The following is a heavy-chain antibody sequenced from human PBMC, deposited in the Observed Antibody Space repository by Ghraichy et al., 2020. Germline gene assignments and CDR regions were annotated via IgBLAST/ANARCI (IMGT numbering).Heavy chain of an antibody. J-gene: IGHJ4*02. Sequence: GGSLRLSCAASGFIFSDYYMNWIRQAPGKGLEWVSYISSSGSITYSADSVKGRFTISRDNAKNSLYLQMNSLRAEDTAVYYCARILPRTTISGVGFDCWGQGTLVTVSS. V-gene: IGHV3-11*01. D-gene: IGHD3-3*01. CDR2: ISSSGSIT. CDR3: ARILPRTTISGVGFDC. CDR1: GFIFSDYY.